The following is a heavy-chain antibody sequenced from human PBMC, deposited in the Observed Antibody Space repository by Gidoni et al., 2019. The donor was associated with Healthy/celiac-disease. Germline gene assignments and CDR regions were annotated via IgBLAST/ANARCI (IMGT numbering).Heavy chain of an antibody. Sequence: EVQLVESGGGLVQPGRSLRLSCTASGFTFGDYAMSWFRQAPGKGLEWVGFIRSKAYGGTTEYAASVKGRFTISRDDSKSIAYLQMNSLKTEDTAVYYCTRAAYCSSTSCPPGFDYWGQGTLVTVSS. V-gene: IGHV3-49*03. CDR1: GFTFGDYA. CDR2: IRSKAYGGTT. CDR3: TRAAYCSSTSCPPGFDY. J-gene: IGHJ4*02. D-gene: IGHD2-2*01.